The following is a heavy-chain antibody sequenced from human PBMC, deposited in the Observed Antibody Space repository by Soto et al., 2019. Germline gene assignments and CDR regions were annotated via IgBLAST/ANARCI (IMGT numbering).Heavy chain of an antibody. CDR2: IHPSDSDT. CDR3: AKHPGLAVTYTGYDY. J-gene: IGHJ4*02. Sequence: GEALKISCKGFGYRFTSYWIAWVRQMPGKGLEWMGIIHPSDSDTRYSPSFQGQVTISVDKSISTAYLQWNSLKASDTAMYYCAKHPGLAVTYTGYDYWGQGTLVTVSS. V-gene: IGHV5-51*01. D-gene: IGHD6-19*01. CDR1: GYRFTSYW.